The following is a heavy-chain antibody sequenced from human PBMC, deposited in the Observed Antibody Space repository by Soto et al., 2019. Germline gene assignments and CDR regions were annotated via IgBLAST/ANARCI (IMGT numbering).Heavy chain of an antibody. CDR2: IIPIFGTA. CDR3: AGDPYYYDSSGYYWSTFFDY. Sequence: GASVKVSCTASVGTFSSYAISWVRQAPGQGLEWMGGIIPIFGTANYAQKFQGRVTITADESTSTAYMELSSLRSEDTAVYYCAGDPYYYDSSGYYWSTFFDYWGQGTLVTVSS. CDR1: VGTFSSYA. D-gene: IGHD3-22*01. J-gene: IGHJ4*02. V-gene: IGHV1-69*13.